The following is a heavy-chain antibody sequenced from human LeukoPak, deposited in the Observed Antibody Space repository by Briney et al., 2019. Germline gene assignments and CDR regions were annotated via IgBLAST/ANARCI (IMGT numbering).Heavy chain of an antibody. CDR1: GFSLSTSEVG. J-gene: IGHJ4*02. V-gene: IGHV2-5*02. CDR3: AHVAVAVAQFDY. Sequence: SGPTLVNPTQTLTLTCTFSGFSLSTSEVGVGWIRQPPGKALEWLTLVYWDDDKLYSPSLRSRLTINKDTSKNQVVLTLTNVDPVDTATYYCAHVAVAVAQFDYWGQGIPVTVSS. CDR2: VYWDDDK. D-gene: IGHD4-23*01.